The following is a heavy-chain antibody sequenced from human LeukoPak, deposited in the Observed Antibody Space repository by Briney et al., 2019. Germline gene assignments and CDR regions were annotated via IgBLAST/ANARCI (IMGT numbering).Heavy chain of an antibody. V-gene: IGHV3-23*01. CDR2: ISGSGGST. CDR1: GFTFSSYA. CDR3: AKAKYYYDGSGSCMDV. Sequence: GGSLRLSCAASGFTFSSYAMSWVRQAPGKGLEWVSAISGSGGSTYYADSVKGRFTISRDNSKNTLYLQMNSLRAEDTAVYYCAKAKYYYDGSGSCMDVWGQGTTVTVSS. J-gene: IGHJ6*02. D-gene: IGHD3-22*01.